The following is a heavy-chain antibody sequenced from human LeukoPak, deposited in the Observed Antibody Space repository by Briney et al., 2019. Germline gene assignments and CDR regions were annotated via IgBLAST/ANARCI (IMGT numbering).Heavy chain of an antibody. V-gene: IGHV4-34*01. D-gene: IGHD6-19*01. J-gene: IGHJ4*02. CDR3: ARGRGYSSGNLDC. Sequence: PSETLSLTCAVYGGSFSGYYWSWIRQPPGKGLEWIGEINHSGSTNYNPSLKSRVTISVDTSKNQFSLKLSSVTAADTAVYYCARGRGYSSGNLDCWGQGTLVTVSS. CDR2: INHSGST. CDR1: GGSFSGYY.